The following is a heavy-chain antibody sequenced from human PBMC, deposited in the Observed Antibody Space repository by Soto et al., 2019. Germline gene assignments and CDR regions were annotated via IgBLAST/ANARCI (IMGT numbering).Heavy chain of an antibody. CDR3: ARDTGYCSGGSCYPAFDY. CDR1: GFTFSSYA. Sequence: QVQLVESGGGVVQPGRSLRLSCAASGFTFSSYAMHWVRQAPGKGLEWVAVISYDGSNKYYADSVKGRFTISRDNSKNTLYLQMNSLRAEDTAVYYCARDTGYCSGGSCYPAFDYWGQGTLVTVSS. D-gene: IGHD2-15*01. CDR2: ISYDGSNK. J-gene: IGHJ4*02. V-gene: IGHV3-30-3*01.